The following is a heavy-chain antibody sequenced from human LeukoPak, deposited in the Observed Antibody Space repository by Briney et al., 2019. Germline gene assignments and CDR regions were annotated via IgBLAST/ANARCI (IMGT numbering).Heavy chain of an antibody. CDR2: IIPIFGTA. CDR1: GYTFTSYD. CDR3: ARDSYIFKATSLDY. D-gene: IGHD1-26*01. J-gene: IGHJ4*02. Sequence: SVKVSCKASGYTFTSYDINWVRQATGQGPEWMGRIIPIFGTANYAQKFQGRVTITTDESTSTAYMELSSLRSEDTAVYYCARDSYIFKATSLDYWGQGTLVTVSS. V-gene: IGHV1-69*05.